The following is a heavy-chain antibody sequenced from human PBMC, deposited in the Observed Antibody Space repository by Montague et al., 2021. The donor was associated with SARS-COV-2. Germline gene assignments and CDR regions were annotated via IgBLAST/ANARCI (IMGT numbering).Heavy chain of an antibody. D-gene: IGHD1-1*01. V-gene: IGHV4-34*01. CDR2: ISQSGTA. J-gene: IGHJ3*01. CDR3: AREREVERAARTLVAFDV. CDR1: GGSFSVYY. Sequence: SETLSPTCAVYGGSFSVYYWSWLRQSPRSGLEWVAEISQSGTAHYNPSLESRVSISIDTSRDQFTLKLSSVTAADTAMYYCAREREVERAARTLVAFDVWGRGTMVTVSS.